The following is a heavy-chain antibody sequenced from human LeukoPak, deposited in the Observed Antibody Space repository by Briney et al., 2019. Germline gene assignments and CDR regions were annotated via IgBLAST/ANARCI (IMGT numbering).Heavy chain of an antibody. CDR3: ARGYSYGYARYFDH. Sequence: PGGSLRLSCAASGFTVSHNYMSWVRQAPGKGLEGVSVIYSGGSTYYADSVKGRFTISRDNSKNTLYLQMNSLRAEDTAVYYCARGYSYGYARYFDHWGQGTLVTVSS. CDR1: GFTVSHNY. V-gene: IGHV3-66*01. D-gene: IGHD5-18*01. J-gene: IGHJ4*02. CDR2: IYSGGST.